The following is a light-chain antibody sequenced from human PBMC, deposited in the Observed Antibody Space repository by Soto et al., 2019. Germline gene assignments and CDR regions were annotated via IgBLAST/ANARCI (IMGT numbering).Light chain of an antibody. J-gene: IGKJ1*01. CDR3: QQYNSYSWT. CDR1: QSISSW. V-gene: IGKV1-5*01. CDR2: DAS. Sequence: DIQMTQSPSTLSASVGDRVTITCRASQSISSWLAWYQQKPGKAPKLLIYDASSLQSGVPLRFSGSGSGTEFTLTISSLQPDDFPTYYCQQYNSYSWTFGQGTKVEIK.